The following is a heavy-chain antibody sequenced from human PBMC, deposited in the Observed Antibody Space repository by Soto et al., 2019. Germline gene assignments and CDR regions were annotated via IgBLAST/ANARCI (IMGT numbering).Heavy chain of an antibody. CDR2: IYHSGST. V-gene: IGHV4-4*02. D-gene: IGHD6-13*01. CDR1: GGSISSSNW. J-gene: IGHJ3*02. Sequence: QVQLQESGPGLVKPLGTLSLTCAVSGGSISSSNWWSWVRQPPGKGLEWIGEIYHSGSTNYNPSLKSRVNISVDKSKNQFSLKLSSVTAADTAVYYCARSPSSSWYGGGAFDIWGQGTMVTVSS. CDR3: ARSPSSSWYGGGAFDI.